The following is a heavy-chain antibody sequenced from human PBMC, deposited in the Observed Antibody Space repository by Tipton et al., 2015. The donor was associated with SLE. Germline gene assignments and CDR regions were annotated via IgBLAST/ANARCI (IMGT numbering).Heavy chain of an antibody. CDR3: AGSSWNYGFFDY. V-gene: IGHV3-53*01. Sequence: SLRLSCAASGFSVSSNHMSWVRQGPGRGLEWVSLLSVAGDTYNADSVKGRFTVSRDNSKNTFYLHMNSLRVEDTAVYYCAGSSWNYGFFDYWGQGTLVTVSS. CDR2: LSVAGDT. D-gene: IGHD1-7*01. J-gene: IGHJ4*02. CDR1: GFSVSSNH.